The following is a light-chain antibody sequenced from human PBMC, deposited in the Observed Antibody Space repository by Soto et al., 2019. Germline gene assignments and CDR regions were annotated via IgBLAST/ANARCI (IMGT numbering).Light chain of an antibody. Sequence: DLQMTQSPSSLSASVGDRVTITCRASQSISSYLYWYQQKPGKAPNLLIYGASSLESGVPPRFSGSGSGTDFTLTISSLQPEDFATYYCQQCFRTPPFTFGPGTKVHI. V-gene: IGKV1-39*01. J-gene: IGKJ3*01. CDR2: GAS. CDR3: QQCFRTPPFT. CDR1: QSISSY.